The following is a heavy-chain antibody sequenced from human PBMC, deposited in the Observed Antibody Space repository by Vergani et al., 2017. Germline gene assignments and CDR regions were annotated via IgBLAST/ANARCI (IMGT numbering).Heavy chain of an antibody. CDR2: LRPCGVTP. CDR3: AKDLFTMVRGYYYYGMDV. Sequence: GLGVVSSLRPCGVTPYSADSVKGRFTISRDNSKNTLYMQMNSLRAEDTAVYYCAKDLFTMVRGYYYYGMDVWGQGTTVTVSS. D-gene: IGHD3-10*01. V-gene: IGHV3-23*01. J-gene: IGHJ6*02.